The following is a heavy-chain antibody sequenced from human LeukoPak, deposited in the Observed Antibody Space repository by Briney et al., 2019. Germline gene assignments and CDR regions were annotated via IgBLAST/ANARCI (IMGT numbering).Heavy chain of an antibody. CDR3: SSSRRRHTRYDY. D-gene: IGHD2-21*01. V-gene: IGHV4-34*01. Sequence: PSETLSLTCAVYGGSFSGYYWSWIRQPPGKGLEWIGEINHSGSTNYNPSLKSRVTISVDTSKNQFSLKLSSVTAADTAVYYFSSSRRRHTRYDYWGQGTLVTVSS. J-gene: IGHJ4*02. CDR1: GGSFSGYY. CDR2: INHSGST.